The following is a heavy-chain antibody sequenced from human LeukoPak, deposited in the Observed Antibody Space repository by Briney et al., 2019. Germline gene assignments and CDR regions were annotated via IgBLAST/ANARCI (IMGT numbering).Heavy chain of an antibody. CDR2: IIPIFGTA. CDR1: GGTFSSYA. V-gene: IGHV1-69*01. Sequence: ASVKVSCKASGGTFSSYAISWVRPTPGQGLEWMGGIIPIFGTANYAQKFQGRVTITADESTSTAYMELSSLRSEDTAVYYCARDSSGWYTIWGQGTLVTVSS. D-gene: IGHD6-19*01. CDR3: ARDSSGWYTI. J-gene: IGHJ4*02.